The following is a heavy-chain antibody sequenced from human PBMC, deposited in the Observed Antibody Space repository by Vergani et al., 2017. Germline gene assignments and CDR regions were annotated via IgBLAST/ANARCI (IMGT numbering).Heavy chain of an antibody. CDR2: IYPGDSET. CDR1: GYSFTSYW. Sequence: EVQLVQSGAEVKKPGESLKFSCKGSGYSFTSYWIGWVRQMPGKGLEWMGIIYPGDSETRYSPSFQGQITISADKSISTAYLQWSSLKASDTAMYYCARSLGQVRGVMYNWFDRGGQGTLVTVSS. V-gene: IGHV5-51*01. J-gene: IGHJ5*02. CDR3: ARSLGQVRGVMYNWFDR. D-gene: IGHD3-10*01.